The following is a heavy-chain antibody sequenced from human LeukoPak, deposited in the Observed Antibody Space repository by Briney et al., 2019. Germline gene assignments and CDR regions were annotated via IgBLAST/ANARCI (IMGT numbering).Heavy chain of an antibody. CDR3: ARDRRSSGWYWFDP. CDR2: TYYRSKWYN. D-gene: IGHD6-19*01. Sequence: ASQTLSLTCAISGDSVSSNSAAWNWIRQSPSRGLEWLGRTYYRSKWYNDYAVSVKSRIIINPDTSKNQFSLQLNSVTPEDTAVYYCARDRRSSGWYWFDPWGQGTLVTVSS. CDR1: GDSVSSNSAA. J-gene: IGHJ5*02. V-gene: IGHV6-1*01.